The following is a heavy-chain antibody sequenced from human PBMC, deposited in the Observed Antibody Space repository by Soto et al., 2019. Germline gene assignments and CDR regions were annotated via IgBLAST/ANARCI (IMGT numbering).Heavy chain of an antibody. D-gene: IGHD3-10*01. J-gene: IGHJ3*02. CDR1: GFTFSSYD. Sequence: GVSLRLSCAASGFTFSSYDMHWVRQATGKGLEWVSAIGTAGDTYYPGSVKGRFTISRENAKNSLYLQMNSLRAGDTAVYYCARSSPYGSGSLDIWGQGTMVTVSS. CDR3: ARSSPYGSGSLDI. V-gene: IGHV3-13*01. CDR2: IGTAGDT.